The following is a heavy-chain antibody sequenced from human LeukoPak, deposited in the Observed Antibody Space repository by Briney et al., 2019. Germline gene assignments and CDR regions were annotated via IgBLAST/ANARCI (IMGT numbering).Heavy chain of an antibody. J-gene: IGHJ4*02. CDR3: ARAGTAIDY. V-gene: IGHV1-3*01. CDR2: INGGDGNT. CDR1: GYTSIHYA. Sequence: ASVKVSCKASGYTSIHYAVHWVRQAPGQRLEWMGWINGGDGNTEYSQKFQDRITITRDTSAGTTYMELNSLSSEDTAFYFCARAGTAIDYWGQGTLVTVSS. D-gene: IGHD3-10*01.